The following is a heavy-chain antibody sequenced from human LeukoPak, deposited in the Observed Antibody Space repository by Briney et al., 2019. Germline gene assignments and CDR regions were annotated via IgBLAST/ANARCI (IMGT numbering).Heavy chain of an antibody. D-gene: IGHD3-9*01. Sequence: ASVTVSCKASGYTFTGYYMHWLRQAPGQGLEWMGWINPNSGGTKYAQKFQGRVTMTRDTSISTAYMELSRLRSDDTAVYYCASSITIYSGGAFDSWGQGTMVTVYS. CDR2: INPNSGGT. V-gene: IGHV1-2*02. J-gene: IGHJ3*02. CDR1: GYTFTGYY. CDR3: ASSITIYSGGAFDS.